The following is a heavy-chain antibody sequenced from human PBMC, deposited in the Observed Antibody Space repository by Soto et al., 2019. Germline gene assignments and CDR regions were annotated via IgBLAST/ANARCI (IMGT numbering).Heavy chain of an antibody. CDR1: GFIFSDYE. Sequence: PVGSLRLSCAASGFIFSDYEMNWVRQAPGKGLEWVSYISISGTTIHFADSVKGRFTISRDNAKNSVYLQMNSLKIEDTAVYYCARACGFDWFYPWGQRTLVTVSS. CDR2: ISISGTTI. J-gene: IGHJ5*02. CDR3: ARACGFDWFYP. V-gene: IGHV3-48*03.